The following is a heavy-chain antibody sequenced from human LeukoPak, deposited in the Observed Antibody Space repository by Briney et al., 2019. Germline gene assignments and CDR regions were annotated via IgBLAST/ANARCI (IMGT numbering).Heavy chain of an antibody. V-gene: IGHV1-2*06. J-gene: IGHJ4*02. CDR2: INPNSGGT. Sequence: ASVKVSCKASGYTFTGYYMHWVRQAPGQGLEWMGRINPNSGGTNYAQKFQGRVTMTRDTSISTAYMELSRLRSDDTAVYYCVRVYPAVVGATLGLDYWGQGTLVTVSS. CDR1: GYTFTGYY. D-gene: IGHD1-26*01. CDR3: VRVYPAVVGATLGLDY.